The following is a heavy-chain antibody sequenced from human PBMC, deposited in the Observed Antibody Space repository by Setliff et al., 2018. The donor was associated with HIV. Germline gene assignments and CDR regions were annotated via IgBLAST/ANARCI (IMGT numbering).Heavy chain of an antibody. CDR2: INHSGST. Sequence: SETLSLTCAVYGGSFSGYYWSWIRQPPGKGLGWIGEINHSGSTNYNPSLKSRVTISVDTSKNQFSLKLSSVTAADTAVYYCARRSGWSLDYWGQGTLVTVSS. J-gene: IGHJ4*02. V-gene: IGHV4-34*01. D-gene: IGHD6-19*01. CDR1: GGSFSGYY. CDR3: ARRSGWSLDY.